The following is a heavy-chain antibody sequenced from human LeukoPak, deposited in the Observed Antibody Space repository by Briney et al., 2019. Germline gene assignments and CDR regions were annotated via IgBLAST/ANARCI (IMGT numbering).Heavy chain of an antibody. V-gene: IGHV4-34*01. D-gene: IGHD4-17*01. CDR1: GGSFSGYY. Sequence: SETLSLTCAVYGGSFSGYYWSWIRQPPGKGLEWIGEINHSGSTNYNPSLKSRVTISVDTSKNQFSLKLSCVAAADTAVYYCARGRGRSTVTFRDYGGQGTLVTVSS. CDR2: INHSGST. J-gene: IGHJ4*02. CDR3: ARGRGRSTVTFRDY.